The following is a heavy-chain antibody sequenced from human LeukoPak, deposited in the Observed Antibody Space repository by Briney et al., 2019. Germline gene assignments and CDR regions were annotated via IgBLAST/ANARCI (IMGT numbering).Heavy chain of an antibody. CDR1: GYTFTSYG. D-gene: IGHD3-10*01. V-gene: IGHV1-18*01. CDR3: ARVEVRGVIIPDHFDY. CDR2: ISAYNSNT. Sequence: ASVKVSCKASGYTFTSYGISWVRQAPGQGLEWMGWISAYNSNTNYAQKLQGRVTMTTDTSTSTAYMELRSLRSDDTAVYYCARVEVRGVIIPDHFDYWGQGTLVTVSS. J-gene: IGHJ4*02.